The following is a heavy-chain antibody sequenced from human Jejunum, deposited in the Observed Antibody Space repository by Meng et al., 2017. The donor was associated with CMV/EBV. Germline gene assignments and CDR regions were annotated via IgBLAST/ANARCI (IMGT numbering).Heavy chain of an antibody. CDR3: AKSTSRGPHGMDV. CDR1: GFTFSLYA. CDR2: VDFLGGNT. D-gene: IGHD2-2*01. Sequence: ASGFTFSLYAMTWVRQAPGKGLDWVSAVDFLGGNTYYADSVKGRFTISRDNSKKAVYLQMNSLRADDTAIYYCAKSTSRGPHGMDVWGQGTTVTVSS. J-gene: IGHJ6*02. V-gene: IGHV3-23*01.